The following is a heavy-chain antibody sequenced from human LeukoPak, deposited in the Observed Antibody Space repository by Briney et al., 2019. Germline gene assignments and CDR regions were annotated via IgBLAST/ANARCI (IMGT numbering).Heavy chain of an antibody. CDR3: ARRAYNWGAFDI. D-gene: IGHD5-24*01. V-gene: IGHV3-23*01. Sequence: PGGSLRLSCAASGFTFSGYWMNWVRQAPGKGLEWVSTISPSGGDTYYADSVKGRFTISKDISKNTLYLQMNSLRAEDTAVYYCARRAYNWGAFDIWGQGTMVTVSS. CDR1: GFTFSGYW. J-gene: IGHJ3*02. CDR2: ISPSGGDT.